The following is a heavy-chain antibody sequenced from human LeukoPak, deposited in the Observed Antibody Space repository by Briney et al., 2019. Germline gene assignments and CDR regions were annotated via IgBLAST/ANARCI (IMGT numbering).Heavy chain of an antibody. CDR2: INPNSGGT. D-gene: IGHD2-2*01. V-gene: IGHV1-2*02. CDR3: ARSRGSTRLMDV. Sequence: ASVKVSCKASGGTFSSYAISWVRQAPGQGLEWMGWINPNSGGTNYAQKFQGRVTMTRDTSISTAYMELSRLRSDDTAVYYCARSRGSTRLMDVWGKGTTVTVSS. CDR1: GGTFSSYA. J-gene: IGHJ6*03.